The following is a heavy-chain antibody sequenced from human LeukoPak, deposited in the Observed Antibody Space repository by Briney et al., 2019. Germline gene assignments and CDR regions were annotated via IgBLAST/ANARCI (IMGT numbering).Heavy chain of an antibody. V-gene: IGHV1-8*01. Sequence: VASVKVSCKASEYTFTSYDINWVRQAAGQGLEWMGWMNPNSGNTGYAQKFQGRVTMTRNTSISTAYMELSSLRSEDTAVYYCARAYSSGWLSYYYYYGMDVWGQGTTVTVSS. D-gene: IGHD6-19*01. J-gene: IGHJ6*02. CDR2: MNPNSGNT. CDR3: ARAYSSGWLSYYYYYGMDV. CDR1: EYTFTSYD.